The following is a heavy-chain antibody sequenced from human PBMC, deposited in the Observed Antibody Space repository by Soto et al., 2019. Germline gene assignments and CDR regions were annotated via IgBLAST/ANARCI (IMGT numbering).Heavy chain of an antibody. D-gene: IGHD2-15*01. CDR3: ARAMRLGYCSGGSCYNYFDY. Sequence: QVPLVQSGAEVKKPGASVKVSCKASGYTCTSYGISWVRQAPGQGLEWMGWISAYNGNTNYAQKLQGRVTMTTDTSTSTAYMELRSLRSDDTAVYYCARAMRLGYCSGGSCYNYFDYWGQGTLVTVSS. J-gene: IGHJ4*02. CDR1: GYTCTSYG. V-gene: IGHV1-18*01. CDR2: ISAYNGNT.